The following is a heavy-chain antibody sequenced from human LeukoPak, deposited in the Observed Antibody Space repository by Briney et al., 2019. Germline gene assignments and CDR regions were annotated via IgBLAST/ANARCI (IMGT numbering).Heavy chain of an antibody. CDR1: GFTFSSHY. J-gene: IGHJ4*02. CDR2: IYTSGST. CDR3: ARFDDPWYFHC. D-gene: IGHD1-1*01. Sequence: GGSLRLSCAASGFTFSSHYMSWVRQAPGKGLEWVSVIYTSGSTYYADSVKGRFTIPRDNSKNTLYLQMNRLRAEDTAVYYCARFDDPWYFHCWGQGTLVTVSS. V-gene: IGHV3-53*01.